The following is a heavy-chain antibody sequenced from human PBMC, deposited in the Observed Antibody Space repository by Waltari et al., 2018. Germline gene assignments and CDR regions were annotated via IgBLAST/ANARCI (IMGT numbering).Heavy chain of an antibody. D-gene: IGHD4-4*01. J-gene: IGHJ4*02. V-gene: IGHV3-7*01. CDR1: GFTFSTYW. Sequence: EVHLVESGGGLVQPGGSLRLSCAASGFTFSTYWMTWVRQAQGKGLEWLANSKDEGSEKNYVDSVKGRFTISRDNAKNSLYLQMNSLRAEDTAVYYCARDPHYSNFDYWGQGTLVTVSS. CDR3: ARDPHYSNFDY. CDR2: SKDEGSEK.